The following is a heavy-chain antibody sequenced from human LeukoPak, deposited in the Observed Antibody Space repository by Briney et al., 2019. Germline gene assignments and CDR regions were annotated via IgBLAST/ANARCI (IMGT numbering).Heavy chain of an antibody. CDR1: GASFSGYY. D-gene: IGHD6-19*01. Sequence: SETLSLTCAVYGASFSGYYWNWIRQSPGKGLEWIGEINQSGSTNYNSSLKSRVTISVDTSKKQFSLRLSSVSGADTAVYYCARGRGAVAGYFDHWGQGTLVTVSS. CDR2: INQSGST. CDR3: ARGRGAVAGYFDH. V-gene: IGHV4-34*01. J-gene: IGHJ4*02.